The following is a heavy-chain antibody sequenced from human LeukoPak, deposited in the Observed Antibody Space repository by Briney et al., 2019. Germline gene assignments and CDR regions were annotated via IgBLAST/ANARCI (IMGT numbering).Heavy chain of an antibody. J-gene: IGHJ2*01. Sequence: ASVKVPCKASGYTFTSYYMHWVRQAPGQGLEWMGIINPSGGSTSYAQKFQGRVTMTRDTSTSTAYMELSSLRSEDTAVYYCARVLEDDSSSWPTEWYFDLWGRGTLVTVSS. D-gene: IGHD6-13*01. CDR2: INPSGGST. CDR3: ARVLEDDSSSWPTEWYFDL. CDR1: GYTFTSYY. V-gene: IGHV1-46*03.